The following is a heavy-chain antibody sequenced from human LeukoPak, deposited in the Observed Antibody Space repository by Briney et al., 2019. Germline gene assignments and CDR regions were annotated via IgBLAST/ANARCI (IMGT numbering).Heavy chain of an antibody. V-gene: IGHV1-2*02. CDR3: AKDYGPPYYFDY. D-gene: IGHD4/OR15-4a*01. CDR2: MSPNSGAT. CDR1: GYTFTGYY. Sequence: ASVKVSCKASGYTFTGYYIHWVRQAPGQGLEWMGWMSPNSGATNYAQKFQGRVTMTSDTSISTAYMELSRLRSDDTAIFYCAKDYGPPYYFDYWGQGTLVTVSS. J-gene: IGHJ4*02.